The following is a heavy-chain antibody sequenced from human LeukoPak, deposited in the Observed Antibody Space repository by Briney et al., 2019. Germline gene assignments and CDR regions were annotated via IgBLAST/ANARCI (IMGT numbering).Heavy chain of an antibody. CDR3: AKDSSTWHLDN. CDR1: GFTFSSYS. V-gene: IGHV3-21*01. Sequence: GGSLRLSCAASGFTFSSYSMNWVRQAPGKGLEWGSSISSSSSYIYYAESVKGRFTISRDNSKNTLSLQMNSLRGEDTAVYYCAKDSSTWHLDNWGQGTLVTVSS. J-gene: IGHJ4*02. CDR2: ISSSSSYI. D-gene: IGHD6-13*01.